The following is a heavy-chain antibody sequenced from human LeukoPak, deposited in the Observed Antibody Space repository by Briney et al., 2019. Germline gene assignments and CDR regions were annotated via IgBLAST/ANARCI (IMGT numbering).Heavy chain of an antibody. CDR3: ARDFGREKTTVKYYFDY. CDR1: GYSISSGYY. J-gene: IGHJ4*02. CDR2: NYHSGST. V-gene: IGHV4-38-2*02. Sequence: SETLSLTCTVSGYSISSGYYWGWIRQPPGKGLEWIGSNYHSGSTYYNPSLKSRVTISVDTSKNQFSLKLSSVTAADTAVYYCARDFGREKTTVKYYFDYWGQGTLVTVSS. D-gene: IGHD4-11*01.